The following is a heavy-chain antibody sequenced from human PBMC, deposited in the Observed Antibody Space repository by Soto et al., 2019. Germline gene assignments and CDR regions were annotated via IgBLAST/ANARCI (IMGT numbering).Heavy chain of an antibody. CDR1: GFTFSNAW. Sequence: GGSLRLSCAASGFTFSNAWMSWVRQAPGKGLEWVGRIKSKTDGGTTDYAAPVKGRFTISRDDSKNTLYLQMNSLKTEDTAVYYCTTASGYDYGYYYYMAVWGKGTTVTVSS. CDR2: IKSKTDGGTT. V-gene: IGHV3-15*01. D-gene: IGHD5-12*01. CDR3: TTASGYDYGYYYYMAV. J-gene: IGHJ6*03.